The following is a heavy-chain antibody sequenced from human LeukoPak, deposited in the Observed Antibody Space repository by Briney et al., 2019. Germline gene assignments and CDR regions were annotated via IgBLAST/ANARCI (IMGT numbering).Heavy chain of an antibody. V-gene: IGHV4-4*07. D-gene: IGHD1-26*01. Sequence: SETLSLTCTVSGGSISSYYWSWIRQPAGKGLEWIGRIYTSGSTNYNPSLKSRVTMSVDTSKNQFSLKLSSVTAADTAVYYCANSPYTGSTLGAFDIWGQGTMVTVSS. J-gene: IGHJ3*02. CDR3: ANSPYTGSTLGAFDI. CDR2: IYTSGST. CDR1: GGSISSYY.